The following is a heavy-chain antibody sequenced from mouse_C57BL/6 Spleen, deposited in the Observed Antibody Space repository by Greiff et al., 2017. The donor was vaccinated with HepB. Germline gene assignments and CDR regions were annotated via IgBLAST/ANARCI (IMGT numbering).Heavy chain of an antibody. CDR2: SRNKANDYTT. CDR3: ARDARGYWMDY. J-gene: IGHJ4*01. CDR1: GFTFSDFY. Sequence: EVKVVESGGGLVQSGRSLSLSCATSGFTFSDFYMEWVRQAPGKGLEWIAASRNKANDYTTEYSASVKGRFIVSRDTSQSILYLQMNALRAEDTAIYYCARDARGYWMDYWGQGTSVTVSS. V-gene: IGHV7-1*01. D-gene: IGHD2-3*01.